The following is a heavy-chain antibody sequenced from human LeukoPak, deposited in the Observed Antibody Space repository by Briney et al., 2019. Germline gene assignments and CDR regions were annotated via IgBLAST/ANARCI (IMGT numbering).Heavy chain of an antibody. Sequence: QPGRSLRLSCAASGFTFSSYAMHWVRQAPGKGLEWVAVISYDGSNKYYADSVKGRFTISRDNSKNTLYLQMNSLRAEDTAVYYCARDSRGGYSYGRDPRYFDYWGQGTLVTVSS. CDR1: GFTFSSYA. CDR3: ARDSRGGYSYGRDPRYFDY. V-gene: IGHV3-30-3*01. J-gene: IGHJ4*02. CDR2: ISYDGSNK. D-gene: IGHD5-18*01.